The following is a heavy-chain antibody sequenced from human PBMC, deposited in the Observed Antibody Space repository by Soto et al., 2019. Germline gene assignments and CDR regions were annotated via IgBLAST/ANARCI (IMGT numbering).Heavy chain of an antibody. Sequence: GGSLRLSCAASGFTFSSYGMHWVRQAPGKGLEWVAVIWYDGSNKYYADSVKGRFTISRDNSKNTLYLQMNSLRAEDTAVYYCARDSEDIVVVPAAMAVLGMDVWGQGTTVTVSS. V-gene: IGHV3-33*01. CDR1: GFTFSSYG. D-gene: IGHD2-2*01. CDR2: IWYDGSNK. CDR3: ARDSEDIVVVPAAMAVLGMDV. J-gene: IGHJ6*02.